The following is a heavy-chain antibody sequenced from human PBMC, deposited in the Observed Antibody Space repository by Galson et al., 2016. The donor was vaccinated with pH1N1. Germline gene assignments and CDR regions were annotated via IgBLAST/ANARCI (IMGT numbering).Heavy chain of an antibody. V-gene: IGHV1-69*01. CDR3: AREDYYDVDLSDWYFDL. CDR2: IIPILGST. D-gene: IGHD3-22*01. CDR1: TFNSNG. Sequence: TFNSNGISWLRQAPGQGLEWMGRIIPILGSTNYAQKFQGKITITADESTSTAYMELNSLRSEDTALYYCAREDYYDVDLSDWYFDLWGRGTLVTVSS. J-gene: IGHJ2*01.